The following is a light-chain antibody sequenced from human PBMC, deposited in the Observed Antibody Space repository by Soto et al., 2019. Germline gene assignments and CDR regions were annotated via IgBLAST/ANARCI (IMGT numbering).Light chain of an antibody. J-gene: IGKJ4*01. V-gene: IGKV1-39*01. Sequence: IQMTQSPSSLSASVGDRVTITCRASQSTYNYLNWYQQKPGKAPKLLIYSASSLQSGVSSRFSGSGSGTDFTLTISSLQPEDFATYYGQQTYSTPLTFGGGTKVEIE. CDR3: QQTYSTPLT. CDR1: QSTYNY. CDR2: SAS.